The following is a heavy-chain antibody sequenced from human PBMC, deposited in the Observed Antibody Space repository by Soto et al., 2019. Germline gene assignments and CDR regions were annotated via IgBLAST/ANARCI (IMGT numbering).Heavy chain of an antibody. V-gene: IGHV3-33*08. CDR1: GFTFSSYS. D-gene: IGHD2-2*01. J-gene: IGHJ4*02. CDR3: ARDGGYCSSTSCHSYYFDY. CDR2: IWYDGSNK. Sequence: GGSLRLSCAASGFTFSSYSMNWVRQAPGKGLEWVAVIWYDGSNKYYADSVKGRFTISRDNSKNTLYLQMNSLRAEDTAVYYCARDGGYCSSTSCHSYYFDYWGQGTLVTVSS.